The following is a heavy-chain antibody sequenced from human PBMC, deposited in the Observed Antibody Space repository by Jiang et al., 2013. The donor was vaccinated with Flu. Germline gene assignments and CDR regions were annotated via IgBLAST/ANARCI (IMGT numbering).Heavy chain of an antibody. CDR3: ARAYALGVVPRLGYYYYYYGMDV. CDR2: IYYSGSS. J-gene: IGHJ6*04. D-gene: IGHD3-3*01. V-gene: IGHV4-39*07. CDR1: GGSISSSSYY. Sequence: LLKPSETLSLTCTVSGGSISSSSYYWGWIRQPPGKGLEWIGSIYYSGSSYYNPSLKSRVTISVDTSKNQFSLKLSSVTAADTAVYYCARAYALGVVPRLGYYYYYYGMDVWGKGTTVTVSS.